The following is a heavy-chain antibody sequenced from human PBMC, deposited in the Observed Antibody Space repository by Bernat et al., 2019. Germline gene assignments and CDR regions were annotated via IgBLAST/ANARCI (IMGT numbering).Heavy chain of an antibody. CDR3: ARGAWRGGSRRGPYCYYYGMDV. J-gene: IGHJ6*02. CDR1: GGSITSSGLH. Sequence: QLQLQESGPGLVKPSETLSLTCTVSGGSITSSGLHWGWIRQPPGQGLEYIGSIVYTGSTYYNPSLKSRVTISVDASKNQFSLKLSSVTAADTAVYYCARGAWRGGSRRGPYCYYYGMDVWGQGTTVTVSS. CDR2: IVYTGST. V-gene: IGHV4-39*07. D-gene: IGHD2-15*01.